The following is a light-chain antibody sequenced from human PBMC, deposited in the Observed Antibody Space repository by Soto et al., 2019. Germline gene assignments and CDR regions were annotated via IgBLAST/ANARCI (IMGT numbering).Light chain of an antibody. V-gene: IGKV2-30*01. CDR2: KAS. Sequence: DVVMTQSPLSLPVTLGQPASISCRSSQSLVYSDGYAYLNWFQQRPGQSPRRLIYKASNRDSGVPYRFSGSGSGSDFTLHIDRVEAEDVGIYYCMQGTHWPPTFGRGTRVEIK. CDR1: QSLVYSDGYAY. J-gene: IGKJ1*01. CDR3: MQGTHWPPT.